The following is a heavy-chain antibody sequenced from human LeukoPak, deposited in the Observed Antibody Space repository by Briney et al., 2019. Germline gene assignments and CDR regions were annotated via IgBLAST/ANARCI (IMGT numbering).Heavy chain of an antibody. Sequence: GGSLRLSCAASGFTFSSYGMHWVRQAPGKGLEWVAVISYDGSNKYYADSVKGRFTISRDNSKNTLYLQMNSLRAEDTAVYYCAKIAGSGTLLDYWGQGTLVTVSS. D-gene: IGHD3-10*01. CDR1: GFTFSSYG. CDR3: AKIAGSGTLLDY. V-gene: IGHV3-30*18. J-gene: IGHJ4*02. CDR2: ISYDGSNK.